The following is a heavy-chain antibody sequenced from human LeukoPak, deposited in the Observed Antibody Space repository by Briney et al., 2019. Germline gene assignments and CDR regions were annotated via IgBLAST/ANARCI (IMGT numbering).Heavy chain of an antibody. D-gene: IGHD3-9*01. CDR2: ISAYNGNT. CDR3: ARDYYDILTGYYATYDY. V-gene: IGHV1-18*01. CDR1: GYTFTSYG. J-gene: IGHJ4*02. Sequence: ASVKVSCKASGYTFTSYGISWVRQAPGQGLEWMGWISAYNGNTNYAQKLQGRVTMTTDTSTSTAYMELRGLRSDDTAVYYCARDYYDILTGYYATYDYWGQGTLVTVPS.